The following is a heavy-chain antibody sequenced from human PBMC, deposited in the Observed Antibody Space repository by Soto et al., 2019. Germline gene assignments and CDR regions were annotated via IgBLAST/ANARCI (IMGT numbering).Heavy chain of an antibody. CDR3: AKDRYEALWFGELSYFDY. V-gene: IGHV3-23*01. D-gene: IGHD3-10*01. J-gene: IGHJ4*02. CDR2: ISGSGGST. CDR1: GFTFSSYA. Sequence: GGSLRLSCAASGFTFSSYAMSWVRQAPGKGLEWVSAISGSGGSTYYADSVKGRFTISRDNSKNTLYLQMNSLRAEDTAVYYCAKDRYEALWFGELSYFDYWGQGTLVTVSS.